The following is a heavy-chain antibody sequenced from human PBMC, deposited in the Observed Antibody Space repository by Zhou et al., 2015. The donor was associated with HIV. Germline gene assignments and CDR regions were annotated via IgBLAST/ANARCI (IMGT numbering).Heavy chain of an antibody. CDR3: ARDGDYSNYEQAGFDP. V-gene: IGHV1-69*06. Sequence: LVQTGTEVRKPGSSVKVSCEASGGTFSNYAVSWVRQAPGQGLEWMGAIIPMFGTVRYAQKFQGRVTLTADRSTNTAYMEMRSLRSEDTAVYYCARDGDYSNYEQAGFDPWGQGTLVTVSS. J-gene: IGHJ5*02. D-gene: IGHD4-11*01. CDR1: GGTFSNYA. CDR2: IIPMFGTV.